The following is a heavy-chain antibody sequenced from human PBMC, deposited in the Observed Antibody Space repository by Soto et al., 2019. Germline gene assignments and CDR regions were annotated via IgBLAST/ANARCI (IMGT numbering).Heavy chain of an antibody. Sequence: QLVQAGGEVRKPGSSVKVSCKASEGPFNSYVISWVRQAPGQGLEWMGGILPIYGTANYAPKFQGRVTITADESTRTAYMELSSLRSEDTAVYYCARGRGIASSYPLEVWGQGTRVTVSS. CDR2: ILPIYGTA. CDR3: ARGRGIASSYPLEV. D-gene: IGHD6-13*01. CDR1: EGPFNSYV. J-gene: IGHJ6*02. V-gene: IGHV1-69*01.